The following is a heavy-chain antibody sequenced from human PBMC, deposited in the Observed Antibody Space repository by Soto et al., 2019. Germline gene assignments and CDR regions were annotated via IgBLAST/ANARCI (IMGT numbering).Heavy chain of an antibody. J-gene: IGHJ4*02. CDR3: ARITEKRGFFDY. CDR2: IYYSGST. V-gene: IGHV4-59*01. CDR1: GGSMSFYY. Sequence: LSLTCTVSGGSMSFYYWSWIRQPPGKGLEWIGYIYYSGSTNYNPSLKSRVTISVDTSKNQFSLKLSSLTAADTAVYYCARITEKRGFFDYWGQGILVTVSS.